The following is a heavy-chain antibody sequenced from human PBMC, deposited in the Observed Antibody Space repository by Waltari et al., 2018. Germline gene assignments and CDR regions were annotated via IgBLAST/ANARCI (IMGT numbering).Heavy chain of an antibody. J-gene: IGHJ5*02. D-gene: IGHD2-2*01. CDR1: GLSLSTKNW. CDR3: ARVAVPAVTTNWFDP. V-gene: IGHV4-4*02. CDR2: IYHSGST. Sequence: QVQLQESGPGLVKPSGTLSLTCAVPGLSLSTKNWWSWVRQPPGKGLEWIGEIYHSGSTNYNPSLESRVAISVDKSKNQFSLKVRSVTAADTAVYYCARVAVPAVTTNWFDPWSQGTLVTVSS.